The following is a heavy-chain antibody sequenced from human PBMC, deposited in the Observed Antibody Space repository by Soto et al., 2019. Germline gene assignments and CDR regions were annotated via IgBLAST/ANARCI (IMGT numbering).Heavy chain of an antibody. V-gene: IGHV4-39*01. CDR2: IYYSGST. Sequence: SETLSLTCTVSGGSISSSSYYWGWIRQPPGKGLEWIGSIYYSGSTYYNPSLKSRVTISVDTFKNQFSLKLSSVTAADTAVYYCARLGDYYYYYGMDVWGQGTTVTVSS. D-gene: IGHD4-17*01. CDR1: GGSISSSSYY. CDR3: ARLGDYYYYYGMDV. J-gene: IGHJ6*02.